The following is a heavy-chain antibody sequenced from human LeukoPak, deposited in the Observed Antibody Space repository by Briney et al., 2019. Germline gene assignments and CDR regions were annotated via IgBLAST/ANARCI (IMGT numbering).Heavy chain of an antibody. CDR2: LFNSGST. CDR3: ASPPAPYTSGWYFGY. D-gene: IGHD6-19*01. CDR1: GGSMSSYY. Sequence: SETLSLTCTVSGGSMSSYYWSWIRQPPGKGLEWIGYLFNSGSTNYNPSLKSRVTISVDTSKNQFSLKLSSVTAADAAVYYCASPPAPYTSGWYFGYWGQGTLVTVSS. J-gene: IGHJ4*02. V-gene: IGHV4-59*01.